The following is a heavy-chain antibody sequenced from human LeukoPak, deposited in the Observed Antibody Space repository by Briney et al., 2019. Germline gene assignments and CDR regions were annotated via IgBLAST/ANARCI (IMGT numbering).Heavy chain of an antibody. Sequence: GSLRLSCAASGFTFSSYVMNWVRQAPGKGLEWVSYISSSGSTIYYADSVKGRFTISRDNAKNSLYLQMNSLRAEDTAVYYCAELGITMIGGVWGKGTTVTISS. V-gene: IGHV3-48*03. J-gene: IGHJ6*04. CDR1: GFTFSSYV. D-gene: IGHD3-10*02. CDR2: ISSSGSTI. CDR3: AELGITMIGGV.